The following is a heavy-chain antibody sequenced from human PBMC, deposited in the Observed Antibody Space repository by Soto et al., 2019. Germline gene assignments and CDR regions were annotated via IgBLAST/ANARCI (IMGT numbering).Heavy chain of an antibody. CDR1: GFTFTSHW. V-gene: IGHV3-74*02. J-gene: IGHJ3*01. CDR3: XXXXXXXXXXXX. CDR2: IDSDESYI. Sequence: EVQLVESGGGLVQPGGSLRLSCAASGFTFTSHWMHWFRQAPGKGLVWLSRIDSDESYINYADSVKGRFTISRDNVKNTLXLXXXXXXXXXXXXXXXXXXXXXXXXXXXXGPGTKVTVSS.